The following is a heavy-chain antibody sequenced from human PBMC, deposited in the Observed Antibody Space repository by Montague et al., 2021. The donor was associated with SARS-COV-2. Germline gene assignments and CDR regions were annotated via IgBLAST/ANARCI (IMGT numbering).Heavy chain of an antibody. CDR3: ARDQGVYCSGGSCYNFDY. CDR2: IYYGGST. CDR1: GGSISTYYY. Sequence: SETLSLTCTVSGGSISTYYYWGWIRQPPGKGLEWIGSIYYGGSTYYNPSLKSRVTISVDTSMNHFSLKLGSVTAADTAVYYCARDQGVYCSGGSCYNFDYWGQGTLVTVSS. V-gene: IGHV4-39*02. D-gene: IGHD2-15*01. J-gene: IGHJ4*02.